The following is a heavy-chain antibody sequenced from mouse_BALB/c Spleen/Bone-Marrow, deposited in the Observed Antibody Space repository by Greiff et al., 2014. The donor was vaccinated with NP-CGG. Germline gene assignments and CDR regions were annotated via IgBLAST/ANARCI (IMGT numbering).Heavy chain of an antibody. CDR1: GFTFTDYY. J-gene: IGHJ4*01. Sequence: EVKVVESGGGLVQPGGSLRLSCTTSGFTFTDYYMSWVRQPPGKAFEWLAFIRNKAYGYTTEYSASVRGRFTISRDNSQSILYLQMNTLRAEDSATYYCARFPMDYWGQGTSVTVSS. CDR2: IRNKAYGYTT. V-gene: IGHV7-3*02. CDR3: ARFPMDY.